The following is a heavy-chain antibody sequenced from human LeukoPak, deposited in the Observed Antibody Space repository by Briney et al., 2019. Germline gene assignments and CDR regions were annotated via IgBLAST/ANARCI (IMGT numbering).Heavy chain of an antibody. CDR3: ARGGTYLGDFDY. CDR1: GYTFTSYD. V-gene: IGHV1-8*01. Sequence: ASVKVSCKASGYTFTSYDINWVRQATGQGLEWMGWMNPNSGNTGYAQKFQGRVTMTRNTSISTAYMELSSLRSEDTAVYYCARGGTYLGDFDYWGQGTLVTVSS. CDR2: MNPNSGNT. J-gene: IGHJ4*02. D-gene: IGHD1-26*01.